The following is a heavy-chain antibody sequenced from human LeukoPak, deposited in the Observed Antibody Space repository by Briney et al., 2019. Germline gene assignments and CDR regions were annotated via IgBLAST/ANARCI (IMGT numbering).Heavy chain of an antibody. CDR3: ARVSPNRRISYGYQNWFDP. D-gene: IGHD5-18*01. Sequence: GASVKLSCKASGYTFTSYGISWGRQAPGQGLECMGWTSAYNGNTNDAPTYQGRVSMTTDTYTSTTYMELWSLRSEDTAVYLCARVSPNRRISYGYQNWFDPWGQGTLVSVSS. CDR2: TSAYNGNT. V-gene: IGHV1-18*01. CDR1: GYTFTSYG. J-gene: IGHJ5*02.